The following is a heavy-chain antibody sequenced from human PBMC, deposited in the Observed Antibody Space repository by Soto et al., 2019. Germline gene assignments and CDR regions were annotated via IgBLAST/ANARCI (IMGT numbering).Heavy chain of an antibody. Sequence: PGGSLRLSCAASGFTFSSYGMHWVRQAPGKGLEWVAVISYDGSNKYYADSVKGRFTISRDNSKNTLYLQMNSLRAEDTAVYYCAKDVDLNWFDPWGQGTLVTVSS. CDR3: AKDVDLNWFDP. CDR2: ISYDGSNK. V-gene: IGHV3-30*18. D-gene: IGHD5-12*01. CDR1: GFTFSSYG. J-gene: IGHJ5*02.